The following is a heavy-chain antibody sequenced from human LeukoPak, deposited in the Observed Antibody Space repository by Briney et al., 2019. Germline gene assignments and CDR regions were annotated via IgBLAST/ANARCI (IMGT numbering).Heavy chain of an antibody. Sequence: GGSLRLFCAASGFTYSSCGMHWVRQPPGKALEWVSFNTYAGSNKRYIDSVKRRFTISRDNSKNPLSLQMNNLRVEDTGVYYCAKDESVSSGSFDYSGQGTLVAVSS. CDR1: GFTYSSCG. CDR2: NTYAGSNK. D-gene: IGHD3-22*01. CDR3: AKDESVSSGSFDY. J-gene: IGHJ4*02. V-gene: IGHV3-30*02.